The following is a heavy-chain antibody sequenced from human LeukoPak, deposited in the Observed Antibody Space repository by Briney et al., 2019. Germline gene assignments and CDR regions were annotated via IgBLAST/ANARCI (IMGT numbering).Heavy chain of an antibody. V-gene: IGHV4-39*02. CDR3: ARLGAGPTYYDFWSGYSPFYFDY. D-gene: IGHD3-3*01. J-gene: IGHJ4*02. CDR1: GGSTSGGNYY. CDR2: ISSSGNT. Sequence: SETLSLTCIVSGGSTSGGNYYWGWIRRPPGKGLEWIGGISSSGNTYYNPSLKSRITISIDTSKNHFSLKLSSVTAADTAVYYCARLGAGPTYYDFWSGYSPFYFDYWGQGTLVTVPS.